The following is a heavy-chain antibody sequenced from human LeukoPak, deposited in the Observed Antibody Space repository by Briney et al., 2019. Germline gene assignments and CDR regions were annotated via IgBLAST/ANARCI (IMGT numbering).Heavy chain of an antibody. V-gene: IGHV4-38-2*02. CDR3: ASRYYYGSGSYYPYFDY. Sequence: SGTLSLTCTVSGYSISSGYYWGWIRQPPGKGLEWIGSIYHSGSTYYNPSLKSRVTISVDTSKNQFSLKLSSVTAADTAVYYCASRYYYGSGSYYPYFDYWGQGTLVTVSS. CDR2: IYHSGST. CDR1: GYSISSGYY. D-gene: IGHD3-10*01. J-gene: IGHJ4*02.